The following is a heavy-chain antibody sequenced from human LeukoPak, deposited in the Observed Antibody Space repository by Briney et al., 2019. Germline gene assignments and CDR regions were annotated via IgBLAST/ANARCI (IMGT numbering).Heavy chain of an antibody. Sequence: PGGSLRLSCAASGFTFSRYAMHWVRQAPGKGLEYLSAIRSNGNSSYYADSVKGRFTISRDNSKDMLYFQLGSLRSEDTAAYYCVRGPQGFAFDIWGQGTLVTVSS. CDR1: GFTFSRYA. D-gene: IGHD3-10*01. CDR2: IRSNGNSS. J-gene: IGHJ3*02. CDR3: VRGPQGFAFDI. V-gene: IGHV3-64*02.